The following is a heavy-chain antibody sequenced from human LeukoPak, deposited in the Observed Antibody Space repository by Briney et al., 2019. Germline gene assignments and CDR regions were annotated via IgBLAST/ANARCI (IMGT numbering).Heavy chain of an antibody. CDR2: INPNSGGT. D-gene: IGHD3-3*01. Sequence: ASVKVSCKASGYTFTGYYMHWVRQAPGQGLEWMGWINPNSGGTNYAQKFQGRVTMTRDTSISTAYMELSRLRSDDTAVYYCARSPWSGYYRDAFDIWGQGTMVTVSS. CDR3: ARSPWSGYYRDAFDI. CDR1: GYTFTGYY. J-gene: IGHJ3*02. V-gene: IGHV1-2*02.